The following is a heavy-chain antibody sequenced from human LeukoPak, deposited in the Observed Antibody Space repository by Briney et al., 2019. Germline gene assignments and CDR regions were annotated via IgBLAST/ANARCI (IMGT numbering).Heavy chain of an antibody. J-gene: IGHJ6*03. CDR2: ISSSSSYI. CDR1: GFTFSSYS. CDR3: ARGGSSGYSLNTSMEV. D-gene: IGHD3-22*01. V-gene: IGHV3-21*01. Sequence: PGGSLRLSCAASGFTFSSYSMSWVRQAPGKGLEWVSSISSSSSYIYYADSVKGRFTISRDNAKNSLYLQMNSLRAEDTAVYYCARGGSSGYSLNTSMEVWGKGTTVTVSS.